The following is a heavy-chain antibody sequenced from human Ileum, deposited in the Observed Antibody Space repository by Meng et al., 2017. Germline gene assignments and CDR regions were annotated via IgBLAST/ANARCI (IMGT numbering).Heavy chain of an antibody. V-gene: IGHV3-23*01. D-gene: IGHD4-17*01. J-gene: IGHJ4*02. Sequence: GGSLRLSCAASGFTFSSNAMSWFRQAPGKGLEWVSAISGSGGSTYYADSVKGRFTISRDNSKNTMYLQMNSLRAEDTAVYYCAKLTLRSTVTYYFDYWGQGTLVTVSS. CDR2: ISGSGGST. CDR1: GFTFSSNA. CDR3: AKLTLRSTVTYYFDY.